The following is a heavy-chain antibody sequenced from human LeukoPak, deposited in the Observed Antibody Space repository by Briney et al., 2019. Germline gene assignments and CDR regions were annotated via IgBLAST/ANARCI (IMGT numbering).Heavy chain of an antibody. CDR1: GYTFTSYA. CDR3: ARVRVFTVTTFRKSYYYYGMDV. Sequence: ASVKVSCKASGYTFTSYAMHWVRQAPGQRLEWMGWINAGNGNTKYSQKFRVTITRDTSASTAYMELSSLRSEDTAVYYCARVRVFTVTTFRKSYYYYGMDVWGQGTTVTVSS. V-gene: IGHV1-3*01. D-gene: IGHD4-17*01. CDR2: INAGNGNT. J-gene: IGHJ6*02.